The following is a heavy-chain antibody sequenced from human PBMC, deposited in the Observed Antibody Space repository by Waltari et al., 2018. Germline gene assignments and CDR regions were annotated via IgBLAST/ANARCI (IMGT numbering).Heavy chain of an antibody. J-gene: IGHJ3*02. CDR1: GFTFGNSA. CDR3: AKVEGGIVTRYYALDI. Sequence: EVQLLESGRGLVQPGGSLRLSCAASGFTFGNSALSWVRQAPGKGLEWISGISGSSSSTYYADSVKGRFTISRDNSKNTLYLQMNSLRVEDTAVYFCAKVEGGIVTRYYALDIWGQGTMVTVSS. CDR2: ISGSSSST. D-gene: IGHD3-16*02. V-gene: IGHV3-23*01.